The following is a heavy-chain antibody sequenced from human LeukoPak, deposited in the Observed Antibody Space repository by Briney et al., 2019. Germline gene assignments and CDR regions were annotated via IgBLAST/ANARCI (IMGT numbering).Heavy chain of an antibody. D-gene: IGHD5-24*01. Sequence: SQTLSLTCTVAYGSISSGGDCWSRIRQHARKGLEWIGYIYYSRSTYYNPSLKSPVTISVDTSKNQLSLKLSSVTAADTAVYYCARGRDRYTNFDYWGQGTLVTVSS. V-gene: IGHV4-31*01. CDR1: YGSISSGGDC. J-gene: IGHJ4*02. CDR3: ARGRDRYTNFDY. CDR2: IYYSRST.